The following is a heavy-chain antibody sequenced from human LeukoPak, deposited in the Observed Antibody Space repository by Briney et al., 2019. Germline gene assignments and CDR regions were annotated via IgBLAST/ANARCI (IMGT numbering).Heavy chain of an antibody. CDR2: ISSSSSYI. V-gene: IGHV3-21*01. CDR1: GFTFSSYS. Sequence: PGGSLRLSCAASGFTFSSYSMNWVRQAPGKGLEWVSSISSSSSYIYYADSVKGRFTISRDNAKNSLYLQMNSLRAEDTAVYYCARGSLGYIAAAGIVAFDIWGQGTMVTVSS. CDR3: ARGSLGYIAAAGIVAFDI. D-gene: IGHD6-13*01. J-gene: IGHJ3*02.